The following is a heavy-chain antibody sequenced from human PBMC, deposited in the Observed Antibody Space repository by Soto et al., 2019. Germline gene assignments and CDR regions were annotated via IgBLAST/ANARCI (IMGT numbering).Heavy chain of an antibody. CDR2: INHSGST. CDR1: GGSFSGYY. Sequence: SETLSLTCAVYGGSFSGYYWSWIRQPPGKGLEWIGEINHSGSTNYNPSLKGRVTISVDTSKNQFSLKLSSVTAADTAVYYCAREGWLVLDYWGQGTLVTVS. V-gene: IGHV4-34*01. J-gene: IGHJ4*02. CDR3: AREGWLVLDY. D-gene: IGHD6-19*01.